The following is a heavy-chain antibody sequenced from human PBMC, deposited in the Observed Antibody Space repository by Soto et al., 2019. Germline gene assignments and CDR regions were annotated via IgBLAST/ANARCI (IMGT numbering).Heavy chain of an antibody. CDR2: TYYRSKWYN. CDR3: ARQGSSSWFFSS. Sequence: SQTLSLTCAISGDSVSTNSATWDWIRQSPSRGLEWLGRTYYRSKWYNDYAVSVKGRITINPDTSNNQLSLQLNSVTPDDTAVYYCARQGSSSWFFSSWGHGTLVTVSS. J-gene: IGHJ5*01. D-gene: IGHD6-13*01. V-gene: IGHV6-1*01. CDR1: GDSVSTNSAT.